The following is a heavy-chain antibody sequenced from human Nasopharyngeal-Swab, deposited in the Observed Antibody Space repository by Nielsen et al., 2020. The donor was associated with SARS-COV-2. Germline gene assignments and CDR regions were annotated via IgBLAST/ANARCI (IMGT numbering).Heavy chain of an antibody. CDR1: GFTFSYFW. Sequence: GESLKISCSASGFTFSYFWMHWVRQVPGKGLEWVSRIDTDGSNTNYVDSVKGRFTISRNNAKNTLYLQMNSLRAEDTAVYYCARFYSYGYYMDFWGNGTTVTVSS. CDR2: IDTDGSNT. V-gene: IGHV3-74*01. J-gene: IGHJ6*03. D-gene: IGHD5-18*01. CDR3: ARFYSYGYYMDF.